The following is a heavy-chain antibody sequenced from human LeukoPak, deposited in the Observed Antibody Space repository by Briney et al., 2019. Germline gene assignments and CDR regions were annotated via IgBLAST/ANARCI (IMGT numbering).Heavy chain of an antibody. CDR3: ARDKTSSGWTGYYFDY. Sequence: GGSVKVFFKASGYTFTSYYIHWVRQAPGQRVEWVGKINPSGGSTSYAQKFQGRVTMTRDTSTSTVYMELSSLRSEDTAVYYCARDKTSSGWTGYYFDYWGQGTLVTVSS. V-gene: IGHV1-46*01. CDR1: GYTFTSYY. CDR2: INPSGGST. D-gene: IGHD6-19*01. J-gene: IGHJ4*02.